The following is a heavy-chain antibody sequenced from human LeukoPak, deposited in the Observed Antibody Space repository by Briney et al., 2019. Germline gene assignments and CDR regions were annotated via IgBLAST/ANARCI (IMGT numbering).Heavy chain of an antibody. CDR1: GYTFTDSY. D-gene: IGHD2-21*02. V-gene: IGHV1-69-2*01. Sequence: VASVKISCKASGYTFTDSYIHWVQQAPGNGLEWVGRVDPEDGKATFAHKFQGRVSITADRPADTAYLELSSLRSEDTAMYYCVTDLLVTNICWGQGTLVAVSA. CDR2: VDPEDGKA. CDR3: VTDLLVTNIC. J-gene: IGHJ4*02.